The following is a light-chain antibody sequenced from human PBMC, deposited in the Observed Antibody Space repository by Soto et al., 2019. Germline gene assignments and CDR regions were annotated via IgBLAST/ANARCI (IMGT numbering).Light chain of an antibody. CDR3: AAWDDSLSGWV. J-gene: IGLJ3*02. CDR1: SSNIGSNF. CDR2: RNN. V-gene: IGLV1-47*01. Sequence: QPVLTHPPSASGTPGQRVTISCSGSSSNIGSNFVYWYQQLPGTAPKLLIYRNNQRPSGVPDRFSGSKSGTSASLAISGLRSEDEADYHCAAWDDSLSGWVFGGGTKLTVL.